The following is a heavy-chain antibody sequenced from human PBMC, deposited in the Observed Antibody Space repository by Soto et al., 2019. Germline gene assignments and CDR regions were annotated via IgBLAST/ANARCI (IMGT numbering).Heavy chain of an antibody. Sequence: PSQALSLTCVISGDSVSSNSAAWNWIRQSPSRGLEWLGRTYYRSKWYNDYAVSVKSRITINPDTSKNQFSLQLSSVTPEDTAVYFCARGYFYDSSRYLDSWGQGTLVPVSS. V-gene: IGHV6-1*01. CDR2: TYYRSKWYN. CDR1: GDSVSSNSAA. CDR3: ARGYFYDSSRYLDS. D-gene: IGHD3-22*01. J-gene: IGHJ4*02.